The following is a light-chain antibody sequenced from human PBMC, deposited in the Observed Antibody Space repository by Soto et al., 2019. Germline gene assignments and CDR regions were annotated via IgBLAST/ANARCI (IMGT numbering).Light chain of an antibody. J-gene: IGKJ1*01. CDR3: QQYGDSPRT. CDR2: GAS. CDR1: QSVSSSS. Sequence: EIVLTQSPGTLSLSPGERATLSCRASQSVSSSSLAWYQHKRGQAPRLLIHGASSRATGIPDRFSGSGSGTDFTLTISRLEPEDFAVYYCQQYGDSPRTFGQGTKVDSK. V-gene: IGKV3-20*01.